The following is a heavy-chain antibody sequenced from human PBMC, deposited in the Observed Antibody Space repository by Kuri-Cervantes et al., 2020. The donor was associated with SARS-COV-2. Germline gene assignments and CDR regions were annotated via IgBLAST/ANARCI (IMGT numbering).Heavy chain of an antibody. J-gene: IGHJ3*02. CDR3: ARAGSTPAFLEWLSPDAFDI. Sequence: SVKVSCKASGYTFTSYGISWVRQAPGQGLEWMGWINPNSGGTNYAQKFQGRVTMTRDTSISTAYMELSRLRSDDTAVYYCARAGSTPAFLEWLSPDAFDIWGQGTMVTVSS. D-gene: IGHD3-3*02. CDR1: GYTFTSYG. CDR2: INPNSGGT. V-gene: IGHV1-2*02.